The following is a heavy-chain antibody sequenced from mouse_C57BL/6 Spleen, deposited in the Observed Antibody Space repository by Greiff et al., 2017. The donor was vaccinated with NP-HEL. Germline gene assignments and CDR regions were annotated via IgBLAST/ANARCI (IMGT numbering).Heavy chain of an antibody. CDR3: ARHEDYGSSYYFDY. Sequence: VQLKESGGDLVKPGGSLKLSCAASGFTFSSYGMSWVRQTPDKRLEWVATISSGGSYTYYPDSVKGRFTISRDNAKNTLYLQMSSLKSEDTAMYYCARHEDYGSSYYFDYWGQGTTLTVSS. D-gene: IGHD1-1*01. J-gene: IGHJ2*01. CDR1: GFTFSSYG. CDR2: ISSGGSYT. V-gene: IGHV5-6*01.